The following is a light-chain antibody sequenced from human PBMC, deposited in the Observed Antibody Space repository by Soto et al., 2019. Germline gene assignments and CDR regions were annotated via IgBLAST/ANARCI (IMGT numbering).Light chain of an antibody. CDR1: QSVNSY. CDR3: QQRSNWPPWT. CDR2: DAS. Sequence: EIVLTQSPATLSLSPGERATLSCRASQSVNSYLAWYQQKPGQAPRLLIYDASNRATGIPARFSGSGSGTDFTLTISSLEPEDFVVYYCQQRSNWPPWTFGQGTKLEIK. V-gene: IGKV3-11*01. J-gene: IGKJ2*02.